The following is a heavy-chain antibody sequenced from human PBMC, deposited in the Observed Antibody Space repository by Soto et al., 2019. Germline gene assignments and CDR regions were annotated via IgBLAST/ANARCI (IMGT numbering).Heavy chain of an antibody. V-gene: IGHV1-2*02. CDR3: ATHREGATYYFDY. CDR2: IAPNNGNT. J-gene: IGHJ4*02. Sequence: VQLLQSGAEVRKPGASVKVSCQTSGYKFTDHRIHWVRQAPGQGLEWMGWIAPNNGNTHYVPKFKGRVTMTSDTSTSTAHMELAELTSDDTAVYYCATHREGATYYFDYWGQGTLLTVSS. D-gene: IGHD1-26*01. CDR1: GYKFTDHR.